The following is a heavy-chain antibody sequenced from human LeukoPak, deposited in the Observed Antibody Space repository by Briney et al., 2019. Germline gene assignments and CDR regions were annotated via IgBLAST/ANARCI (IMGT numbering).Heavy chain of an antibody. Sequence: ASVKVSCTASGYTFTSYGISWVRQAPGQGLEWMGWINANTGNPTYAQGFTGRFVFSLDTSVSTAYLQISSLKADDTGVYYCARGDTVPFDYWGQGTLLTVSS. CDR2: INANTGNP. J-gene: IGHJ4*02. CDR1: GYTFTSYG. V-gene: IGHV7-4-1*02. D-gene: IGHD4-11*01. CDR3: ARGDTVPFDY.